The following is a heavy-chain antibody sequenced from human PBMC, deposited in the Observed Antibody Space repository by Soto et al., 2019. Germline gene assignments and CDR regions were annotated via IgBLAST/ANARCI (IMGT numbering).Heavy chain of an antibody. CDR1: GGTFSSYA. D-gene: IGHD6-19*01. CDR2: IIPIFGTA. J-gene: IGHJ4*02. CDR3: ARDPNIAVAGRVRYFAY. V-gene: IGHV1-69*13. Sequence: SVKVSCKASGGTFSSYAISWVRQAPGQGLEWMGGIIPIFGTANYAQKFQGRVTITADESTSTAYMELSSLRSEGTAVYYCARDPNIAVAGRVRYFAYWGQGTLVTVSS.